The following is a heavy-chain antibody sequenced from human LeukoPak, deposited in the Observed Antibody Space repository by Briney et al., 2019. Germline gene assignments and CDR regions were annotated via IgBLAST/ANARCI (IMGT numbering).Heavy chain of an antibody. CDR1: GFTFSSYT. D-gene: IGHD3-10*01. Sequence: PGGSLRLSCAASGFTFSSYTMHWVRQAPGKGLEWISSISGGSSTIYYADSVKGRFTISRDNARNSLYLQMNSLIDEDTAVYYCARRDYGSGSFFGIDYWGQGTLVTVSS. J-gene: IGHJ4*02. CDR3: ARRDYGSGSFFGIDY. V-gene: IGHV3-48*02. CDR2: ISGGSSTI.